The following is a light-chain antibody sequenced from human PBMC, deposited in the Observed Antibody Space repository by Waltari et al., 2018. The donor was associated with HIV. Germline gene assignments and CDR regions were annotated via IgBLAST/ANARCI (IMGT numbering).Light chain of an antibody. CDR1: QPINTL. J-gene: IGKJ5*01. CDR2: KAS. CDR3: QQYNSDPS. V-gene: IGKV1-5*03. Sequence: DIQMTQSPSSLAAFVGDRVSIPCRACQPINTLLAWYQQKPGSPPKLLVYKASTLQVGVPPRFSGSGWGTDFTLAIDTVQPDDFATYYCQQYNSDPSFGQGTRL.